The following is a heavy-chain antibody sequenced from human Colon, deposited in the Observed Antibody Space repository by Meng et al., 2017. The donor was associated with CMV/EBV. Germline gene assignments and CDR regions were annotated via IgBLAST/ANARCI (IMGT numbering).Heavy chain of an antibody. CDR3: ARVGGNSDMDV. D-gene: IGHD4-23*01. CDR1: GFTFGDYY. V-gene: IGHV3-11*01. J-gene: IGHJ6*02. Sequence: GESLKISCAASGFTFGDYYVSWIRQAPGKGLEWVSYISDTGHTLYYADSVQGRFTVSRDNAKSSLHLEMQSLRVEDTAVYYCARVGGNSDMDVWGQGTTVTVSS. CDR2: ISDTGHTL.